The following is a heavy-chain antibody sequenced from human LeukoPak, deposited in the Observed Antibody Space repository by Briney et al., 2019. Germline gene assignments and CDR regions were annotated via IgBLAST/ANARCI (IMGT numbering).Heavy chain of an antibody. CDR1: GYTFTSYD. Sequence: ASVKVSCKASGYTFTSYDINWVRQATGQGLEWMGWMNPNSGNTGYAQKFQGRVTMTRNTSISTAYMELSSLRSEDTAVYYCARSDPTTHFAFDIWGQGTMVTVSS. V-gene: IGHV1-8*01. CDR2: MNPNSGNT. D-gene: IGHD1-1*01. CDR3: ARSDPTTHFAFDI. J-gene: IGHJ3*02.